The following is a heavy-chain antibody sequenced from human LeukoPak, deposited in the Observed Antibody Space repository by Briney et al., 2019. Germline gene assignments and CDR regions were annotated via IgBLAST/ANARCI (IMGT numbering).Heavy chain of an antibody. D-gene: IGHD2-2*02. V-gene: IGHV4-61*02. CDR3: ARLGYKDYYYYYYMDV. CDR1: GGSISSDNYY. CDR2: IYISGTTNY. J-gene: IGHJ6*03. Sequence: SETLSLTCTVSGGSISSDNYYWSWIRQPAGKGLEWIGRIYISGTTNYNYNPSLKSRVTISVATSKNQFSLKLSSVTAADTAVYYCARLGYKDYYYYYYMDVWGKGTTVTVSS.